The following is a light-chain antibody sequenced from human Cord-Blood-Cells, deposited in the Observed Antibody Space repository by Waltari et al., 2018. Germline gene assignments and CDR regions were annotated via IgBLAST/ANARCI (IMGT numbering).Light chain of an antibody. J-gene: IGLJ3*02. V-gene: IGLV2-23*01. CDR3: CSYAGSSTWV. Sequence: QSALTQPASVSGSPGQSITISCTGTSSDVGSYNLVSWYQQHPGKAPKLMIYEGSKRPSAVSNRFSGSKSGNTASLTPSGLQAEDEADYYCCSYAGSSTWVFGGGTKLTVL. CDR1: SSDVGSYNL. CDR2: EGS.